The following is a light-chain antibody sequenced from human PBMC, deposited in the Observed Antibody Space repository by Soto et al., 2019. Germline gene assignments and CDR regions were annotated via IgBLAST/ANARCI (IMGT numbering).Light chain of an antibody. V-gene: IGKV3-20*01. Sequence: EIVLTQSPGTLSLSPGERATLSCRASPSVSGSNLAWYQQKPGQATRLVIYGASSRATGITDRFSGSGSGTAFTLTISRLAPDYFAVYYCQQYVSFGQGTKVEIK. J-gene: IGKJ1*01. CDR2: GAS. CDR1: PSVSGSN. CDR3: QQYVS.